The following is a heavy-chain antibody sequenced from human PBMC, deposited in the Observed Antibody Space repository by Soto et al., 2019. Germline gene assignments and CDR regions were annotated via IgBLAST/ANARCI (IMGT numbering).Heavy chain of an antibody. Sequence: EVQLVESGGGLVQPGRSLRLSCAASGFTFDDYAMHWVRQAPGKGLEWVSGISWNSGSIGYADSVKGRFTISRDNAKNYLYLQMISLRAEDTALYYCAKDTNYYGSGSYYYYYYYMDVWGKGTTVTVSS. CDR3: AKDTNYYGSGSYYYYYYYMDV. J-gene: IGHJ6*03. V-gene: IGHV3-9*01. D-gene: IGHD3-10*01. CDR2: ISWNSGSI. CDR1: GFTFDDYA.